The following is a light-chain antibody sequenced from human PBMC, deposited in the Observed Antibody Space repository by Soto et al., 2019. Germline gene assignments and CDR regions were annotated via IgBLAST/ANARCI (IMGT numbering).Light chain of an antibody. CDR1: QGISTS. J-gene: IGKJ5*01. Sequence: DIQMTQSPSSVSASVGDRVTMTCRASQGISTSLAWYQQKPGAAPKLLMYTASSLQDGVPSRFSGSGSGTDFTLTISSLQPEDFATYYCQHSKTNSLPITFGQGTRLEIK. CDR3: QHSKTNSLPIT. V-gene: IGKV1-12*01. CDR2: TAS.